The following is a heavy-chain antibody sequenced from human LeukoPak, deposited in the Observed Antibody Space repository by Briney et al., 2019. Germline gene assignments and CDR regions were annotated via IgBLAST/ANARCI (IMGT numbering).Heavy chain of an antibody. J-gene: IGHJ3*02. Sequence: PGGSLRLSCAASGFTFTTYWMHWVRQAPGKGLVWVSRINTDGSSTSYADSVKGRFTISRDNAKNTLYLQMNSLRAEDTAVYYCARNYYYDSSGYFWGAFDIWGQGTMVTVSS. V-gene: IGHV3-74*01. D-gene: IGHD3-22*01. CDR3: ARNYYYDSSGYFWGAFDI. CDR1: GFTFTTYW. CDR2: INTDGSST.